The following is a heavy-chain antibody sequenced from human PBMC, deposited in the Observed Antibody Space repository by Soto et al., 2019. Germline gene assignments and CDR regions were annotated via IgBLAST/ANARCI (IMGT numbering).Heavy chain of an antibody. Sequence: EVHLLQSGGGLVQPGGSLRLSCAASGFTFSSFAMTWVRQAPGAGLEWVSALTPGGETTYYIASVRGRFTISRDNARDTLYLQMNSLTAADTAVYYCAKDSPVSGNYQDLDYGGQGTLVTVSS. CDR3: AKDSPVSGNYQDLDY. CDR1: GFTFSSFA. D-gene: IGHD1-26*01. J-gene: IGHJ4*02. CDR2: LTPGGETT. V-gene: IGHV3-23*01.